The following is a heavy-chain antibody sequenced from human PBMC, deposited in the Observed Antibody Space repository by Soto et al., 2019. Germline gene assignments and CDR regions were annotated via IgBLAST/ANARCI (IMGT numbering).Heavy chain of an antibody. J-gene: IGHJ5*02. V-gene: IGHV4-59*01. CDR1: GGSISSYY. Sequence: PSETLSLTCPVSGGSISSYYWSWIRQPPGKGLEWIGYIYYSGSTNYNPSLKSRVTISVDTSKNQFSLKLSSVTAADTAVYYCATEGAVWSSYPTHSFDHRGQGTLTTV. CDR2: IYYSGST. D-gene: IGHD3-16*02. CDR3: ATEGAVWSSYPTHSFDH.